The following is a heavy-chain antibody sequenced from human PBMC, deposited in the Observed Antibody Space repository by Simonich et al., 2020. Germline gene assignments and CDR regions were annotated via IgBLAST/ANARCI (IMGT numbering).Heavy chain of an antibody. CDR1: GGSFNGYY. CDR3: ARGGLVNYDILTGYHNWFDP. D-gene: IGHD3-9*01. Sequence: QVQLQQWGAGLLKPSETLSLTCAVYGGSFNGYYWSWIRQPPGKGREWIGEINHSEVANYNPSLKSRVPISVDTSKNQFSLKLSSVTAADTAVYYCARGGLVNYDILTGYHNWFDPWGQGTLVTVSS. CDR2: INHSEVA. V-gene: IGHV4-34*01. J-gene: IGHJ5*02.